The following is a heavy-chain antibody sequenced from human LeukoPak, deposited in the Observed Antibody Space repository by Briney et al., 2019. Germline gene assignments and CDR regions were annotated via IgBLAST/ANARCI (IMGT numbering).Heavy chain of an antibody. Sequence: GGSLRLSCAASGFTFSSYEMNRVRQAPGKGLEWVSYISSGGRNIYYADSVKGRFTISRDNAKNSLYLQMNSLRAEDTAVYYCTRDGISSLSPEFDYWGQGTLVTVSS. CDR3: TRDGISSLSPEFDY. J-gene: IGHJ4*02. CDR2: ISSGGRNI. CDR1: GFTFSSYE. V-gene: IGHV3-48*03. D-gene: IGHD3-3*01.